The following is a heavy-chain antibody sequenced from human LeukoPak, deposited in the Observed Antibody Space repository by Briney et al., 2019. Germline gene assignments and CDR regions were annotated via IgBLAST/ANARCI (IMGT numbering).Heavy chain of an antibody. CDR3: ARDLKWLRTDYYYYMDV. CDR1: GFTFSSSG. V-gene: IGHV3-23*01. J-gene: IGHJ6*03. Sequence: GGSLRLSCAASGFTFSSSGMSWVRQAPGKGLEWVSAISGSGGSTNYADSVKGRFTISRDNSKNTLYLQMNSLRAEDTAVYYCARDLKWLRTDYYYYMDVWGKGTTVTVSS. D-gene: IGHD5-12*01. CDR2: ISGSGGST.